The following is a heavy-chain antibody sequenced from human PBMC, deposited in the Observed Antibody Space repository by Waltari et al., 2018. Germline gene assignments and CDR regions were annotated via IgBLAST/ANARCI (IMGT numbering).Heavy chain of an antibody. CDR3: ATLTGRSYQDY. Sequence: EVQLVQSGAAVKKHGATAKISCKASGYNFHDSYIHWVQQAPGKGLEWMGRVYPEDGETRYAEKFQGRVTITADTSTDTAYMELSSLRSEDTAVYYCATLTGRSYQDYWGQGTLVTVSS. CDR2: VYPEDGET. V-gene: IGHV1-69-2*01. CDR1: GYNFHDSY. J-gene: IGHJ4*02. D-gene: IGHD1-26*01.